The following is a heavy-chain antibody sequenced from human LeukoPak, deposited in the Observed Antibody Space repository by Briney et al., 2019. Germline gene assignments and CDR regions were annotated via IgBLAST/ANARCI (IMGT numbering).Heavy chain of an antibody. J-gene: IGHJ4*02. CDR3: AKDPTGTATGEVY. D-gene: IGHD1-1*01. V-gene: IGHV3-30*02. Sequence: GGSLRLSCAASGFTFSSYGMHWVRQAPGKGLEWVAFIRYDGSNKYYADSVKGRFSISRDNSKNTLYLQMNSLRAEDAALYYCAKDPTGTATGEVYWGQGTLVTVSS. CDR1: GFTFSSYG. CDR2: IRYDGSNK.